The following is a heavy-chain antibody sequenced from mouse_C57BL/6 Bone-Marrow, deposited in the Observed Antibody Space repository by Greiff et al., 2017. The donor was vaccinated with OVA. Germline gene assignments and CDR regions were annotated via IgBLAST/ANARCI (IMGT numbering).Heavy chain of an antibody. J-gene: IGHJ4*01. CDR1: GYTFTDYY. CDR3: ARYAEGYYYAMDY. CDR2: IYPGSGNT. V-gene: IGHV1-76*01. Sequence: QVQLQQSGAELVRPGASVKLSCKASGYTFTDYYINWVKQRPGQGLEWIARIYPGSGNTYYNEKFKGKATLTAEKSSSTAYMQLSSLTSEDSAVYFCARYAEGYYYAMDYWGQGTSVTVSS.